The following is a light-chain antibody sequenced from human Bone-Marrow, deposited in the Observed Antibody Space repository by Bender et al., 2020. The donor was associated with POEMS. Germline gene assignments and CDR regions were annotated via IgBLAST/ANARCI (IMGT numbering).Light chain of an antibody. CDR2: SDN. V-gene: IGLV1-44*01. Sequence: QSVLTQPPSVSGTPGQRVTISCSGSSSDIAINYVYWYQQIPGTAPKLLIYSDNTRPSGVPGRFSGSKSGTSASLAISGLQSEDEATYYCAAWDDNLDGVLFGGGTKLTVL. CDR1: SSDIAINY. J-gene: IGLJ2*01. CDR3: AAWDDNLDGVL.